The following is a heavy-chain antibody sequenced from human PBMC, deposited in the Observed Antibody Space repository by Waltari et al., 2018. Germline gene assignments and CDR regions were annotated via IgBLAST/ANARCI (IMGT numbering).Heavy chain of an antibody. D-gene: IGHD3-22*01. CDR1: GFTFSSYA. CDR3: AKGNTYYYDSSGYYSYWYFDL. Sequence: EVQLLESGGGLVQPGGSLRLSCAASGFTFSSYAMSWVRQAPGQGLEWVSAISGSGGSTYYADSVKGRFTISRDNSKNTLYLQMNSLRAEDTAVYYCAKGNTYYYDSSGYYSYWYFDLWGRGTLVTVSS. CDR2: ISGSGGST. J-gene: IGHJ2*01. V-gene: IGHV3-23*01.